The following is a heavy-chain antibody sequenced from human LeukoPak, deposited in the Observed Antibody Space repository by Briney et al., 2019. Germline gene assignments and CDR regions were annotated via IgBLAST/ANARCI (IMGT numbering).Heavy chain of an antibody. J-gene: IGHJ3*02. CDR2: ISSSSSYI. Sequence: GGSLRLSCAASGFTFSSDSMNWVRQAPGKGPEWVSSISSSSSYIYYADSVKGRFAISRDNAKNSLYLQMNSLRAEDTAVYYCARMVRGNDAFDIWGQGTMVTVSS. CDR1: GFTFSSDS. D-gene: IGHD3-10*01. V-gene: IGHV3-21*01. CDR3: ARMVRGNDAFDI.